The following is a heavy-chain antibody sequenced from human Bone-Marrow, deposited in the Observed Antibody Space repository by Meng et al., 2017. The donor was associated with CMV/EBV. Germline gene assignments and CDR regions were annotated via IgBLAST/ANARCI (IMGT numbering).Heavy chain of an antibody. CDR2: INPNSGGT. V-gene: IGHV1-2*02. CDR1: GYTFTGYY. Sequence: ASVKVSCKASGYTFTGYYMHWVRQAPGQGLEWMGWINPNSGGTNYAQKFQGRVTMTRDTSISTAYMELSRLRSEDTAMYYCARARGYYGSGSYYPHFDYWGQGTLVTVSS. CDR3: ARARGYYGSGSYYPHFDY. D-gene: IGHD3-10*01. J-gene: IGHJ4*02.